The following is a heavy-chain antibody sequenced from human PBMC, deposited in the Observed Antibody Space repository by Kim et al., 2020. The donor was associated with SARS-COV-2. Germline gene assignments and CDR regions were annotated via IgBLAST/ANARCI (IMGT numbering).Heavy chain of an antibody. CDR3: ARVLNWNDGGSFDY. D-gene: IGHD1-1*01. J-gene: IGHJ4*02. Sequence: QKLQGRVTMTTDTSTSTAYMELRSLRSDDTAVYYCARVLNWNDGGSFDYWGQGTLVTVSS. V-gene: IGHV1-18*01.